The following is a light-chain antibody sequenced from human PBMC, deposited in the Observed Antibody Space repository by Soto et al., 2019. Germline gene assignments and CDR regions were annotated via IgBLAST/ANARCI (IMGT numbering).Light chain of an antibody. Sequence: MLTQPHSVSESPGKTVTISCTRSSGSIANNYVQWYQQRPGRAPITVIYENNQRPSGGPGRFSGSTDGSSNSASLTISGLKSEDEADDYVQSYDSSFVIFGGGTKLTVL. CDR1: SGSIANNY. J-gene: IGLJ2*01. CDR3: QSYDSSFVI. V-gene: IGLV6-57*04. CDR2: ENN.